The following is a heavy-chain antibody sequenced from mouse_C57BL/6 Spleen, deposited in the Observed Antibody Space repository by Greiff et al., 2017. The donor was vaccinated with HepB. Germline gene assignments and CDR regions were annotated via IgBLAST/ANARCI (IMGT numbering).Heavy chain of an antibody. Sequence: QVQLQQSGAELARPGASVKLSCKASGYTFTSYGISWVKQRTGQGLEWIGEIYPRSGNTYYNEKFKGKATLTADKSSSTAYMELRSLTSEDSAVYVCARGDYDYDVGAMDYWGQGTSVTVSS. CDR3: ARGDYDYDVGAMDY. CDR1: GYTFTSYG. CDR2: IYPRSGNT. D-gene: IGHD2-4*01. J-gene: IGHJ4*01. V-gene: IGHV1-81*01.